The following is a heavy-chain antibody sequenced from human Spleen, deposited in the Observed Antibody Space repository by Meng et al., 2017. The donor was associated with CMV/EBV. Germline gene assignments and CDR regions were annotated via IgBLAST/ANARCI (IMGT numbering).Heavy chain of an antibody. D-gene: IGHD2-2*01. CDR3: ARDSIVVVPAARSYYYYYGMDV. V-gene: IGHV3-23*01. CDR1: GLTFSTYA. CDR2: ISGSGGST. J-gene: IGHJ6*02. Sequence: GESLKISCAASGLTFSTYAMTWVRQAPGKGLEWVSAISGSGGSTYYRDSVRGRFTISRDNSKNTLYLQMNSLRAEDTAVYYCARDSIVVVPAARSYYYYYGMDVWGQGTTVTVSS.